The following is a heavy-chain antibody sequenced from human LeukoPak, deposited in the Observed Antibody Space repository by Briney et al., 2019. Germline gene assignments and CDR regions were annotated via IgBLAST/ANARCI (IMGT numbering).Heavy chain of an antibody. J-gene: IGHJ4*02. V-gene: IGHV4-39*01. CDR2: IYYSGST. D-gene: IGHD2-21*02. Sequence: SETLSLTCTVSGDSIYSSNYYWGWIRQPPGKGLEWIGSIYYSGSTYYNSSLKSRVTISVDTSKNQFSLKLSSLTAADTAVYYCARAAYCGGDCYLFDYWGQGTLVTVFS. CDR3: ARAAYCGGDCYLFDY. CDR1: GDSIYSSNYY.